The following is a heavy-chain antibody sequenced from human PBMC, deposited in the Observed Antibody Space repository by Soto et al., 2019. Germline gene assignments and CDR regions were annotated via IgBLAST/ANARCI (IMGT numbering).Heavy chain of an antibody. CDR1: GYTFTSYA. CDR2: INAGNGNT. D-gene: IGHD5-12*01. J-gene: IGHJ6*02. CDR3: ARDNATRVATIGVYGMDV. V-gene: IGHV1-3*01. Sequence: QVQLVQSGAEVKKPGASVKVSCKASGYTFTSYAMHWVRQAPGQRLEWMGWINAGNGNTKYSQKFQGRVTITRDTAASTAYMELSSRRSEDTAVDYCARDNATRVATIGVYGMDVWGQGTTVTVSS.